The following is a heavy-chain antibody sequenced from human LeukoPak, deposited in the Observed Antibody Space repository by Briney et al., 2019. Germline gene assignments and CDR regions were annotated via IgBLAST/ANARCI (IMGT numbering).Heavy chain of an antibody. Sequence: PGRSLRLSCAASGFTFSSYGMHWVRQAPGKGLEWVAVIWYDGSNKYYADSVKGRLTISRDNSKNTLYLQMNSLRAEDTAVYYCARDFEAYCGGGLDYWGQGTLVTVSS. CDR3: ARDFEAYCGGGLDY. CDR2: IWYDGSNK. D-gene: IGHD2-21*01. J-gene: IGHJ4*02. V-gene: IGHV3-33*01. CDR1: GFTFSSYG.